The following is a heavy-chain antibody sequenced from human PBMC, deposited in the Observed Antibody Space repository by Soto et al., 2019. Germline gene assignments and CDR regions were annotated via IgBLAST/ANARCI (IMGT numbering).Heavy chain of an antibody. V-gene: IGHV3-33*01. CDR2: IWYDGSNK. CDR3: ARDGVVVVAATEDYYYGMDV. CDR1: GFTFSSYG. J-gene: IGHJ6*02. Sequence: PGGSLRLSCAASGFTFSSYGMHWVRQAPGKGLEWVAVIWYDGSNKYYADSVKGRFTISRDNSKNTLYLQMNSLRAEDTAVYYCARDGVVVVAATEDYYYGMDVWGQGTTVTVSS. D-gene: IGHD2-15*01.